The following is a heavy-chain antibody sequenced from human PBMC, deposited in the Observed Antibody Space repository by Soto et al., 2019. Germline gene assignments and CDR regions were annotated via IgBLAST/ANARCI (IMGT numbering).Heavy chain of an antibody. D-gene: IGHD2-15*01. CDR1: GGSISSGGYY. Sequence: QVQLQESGPGLVKPSQTLSLTCTVSGGSISSGGYYWSWIRQHPGKGLEWIGYIYYSGSTYYNPSLKSRVTISVDTSKNQFSLKLSSVTAADTAVYYCARGPGYCSGGSCYHFGRGYYFDYWGQGTLVTVSS. CDR3: ARGPGYCSGGSCYHFGRGYYFDY. V-gene: IGHV4-31*03. J-gene: IGHJ4*02. CDR2: IYYSGST.